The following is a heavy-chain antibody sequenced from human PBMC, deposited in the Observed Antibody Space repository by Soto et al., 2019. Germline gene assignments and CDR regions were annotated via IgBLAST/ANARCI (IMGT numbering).Heavy chain of an antibody. J-gene: IGHJ6*04. CDR3: ARARKGSGSDYYYHYGMDV. V-gene: IGHV4-34*01. CDR1: GGSFSDYY. CDR2: INHSGST. D-gene: IGHD3-3*01. Sequence: PSETLSLTCSVYGGSFSDYYWSWIRQPPGKGLEWIGEINHSGSTNYNPSRKSRVTISVHTSKNQCSLKLSSVTAADTAVYYCARARKGSGSDYYYHYGMDVWGKGTTVTVSS.